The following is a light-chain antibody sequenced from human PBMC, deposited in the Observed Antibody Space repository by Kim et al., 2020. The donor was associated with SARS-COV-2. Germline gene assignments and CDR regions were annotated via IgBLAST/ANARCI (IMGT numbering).Light chain of an antibody. V-gene: IGKV1-5*01. J-gene: IGKJ1*01. CDR1: QSMSKW. CDR2: DAS. Sequence: ASVGDRFTITCRASQSMSKWLAWYQQKPGTAPKLLIYDASSLESGVPSRFSGSGSGTEFTLTISSLQPDDFATYYCQQYISSFRTFGLGTKVDIK. CDR3: QQYISSFRT.